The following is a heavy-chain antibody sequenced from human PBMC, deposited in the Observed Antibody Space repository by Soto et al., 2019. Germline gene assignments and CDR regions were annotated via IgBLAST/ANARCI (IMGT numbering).Heavy chain of an antibody. CDR2: ISYDGSNK. D-gene: IGHD2-21*01. CDR1: GFTFSSYG. Sequence: QVQLVESGGGVVQPGRSLRLSCAASGFTFSSYGMHWVRQAPGKGLEWVAVISYDGSNKYYADSVKGRFTISRDNSKNTLYLQMNSLRAEDTAVYYCAKAPFSIGVVVGKGGGDDWYFDLWGRGTLVTVSS. CDR3: AKAPFSIGVVVGKGGGDDWYFDL. J-gene: IGHJ2*01. V-gene: IGHV3-30*18.